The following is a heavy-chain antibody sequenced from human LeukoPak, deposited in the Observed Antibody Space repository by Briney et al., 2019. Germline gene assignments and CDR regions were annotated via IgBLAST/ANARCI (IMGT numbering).Heavy chain of an antibody. Sequence: GGSLRLSCAASGFTFDDYAMHWVRQAPGKGLEWVSLISWDGGSTYYADSVKGRFTISRDNSKNSLYLQMNSLRAEDTALYYCAKDQSGSYYYYMDVWGKGTTVTVSS. CDR3: AKDQSGSYYYYMDV. D-gene: IGHD1-26*01. CDR2: ISWDGGST. CDR1: GFTFDDYA. J-gene: IGHJ6*03. V-gene: IGHV3-43D*03.